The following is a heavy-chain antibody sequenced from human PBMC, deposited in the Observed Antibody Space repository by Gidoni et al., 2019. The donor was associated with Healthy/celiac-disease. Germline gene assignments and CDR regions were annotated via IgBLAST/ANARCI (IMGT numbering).Heavy chain of an antibody. CDR3: ARGKVWWLRRYFDY. CDR2: INHSGST. CDR1: GGSFSGYY. J-gene: IGHJ4*02. D-gene: IGHD5-12*01. V-gene: IGHV4-34*01. Sequence: QVQLQQWGAGLLKPSETLSLTCAVYGGSFSGYYWSWIRQPPGKGLEWIGEINHSGSTNYNPSLKSRVTISVDTSKNQFSLKLSSVTAADTAVYYCARGKVWWLRRYFDYWGQGTLVTVSS.